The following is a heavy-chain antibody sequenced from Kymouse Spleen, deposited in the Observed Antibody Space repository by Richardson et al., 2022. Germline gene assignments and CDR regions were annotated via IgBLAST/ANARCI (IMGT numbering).Heavy chain of an antibody. CDR2: IKSKTDGGTT. CDR3: TMYYDILTGPHYYYYGMDV. Sequence: EVQLVESGGGLVKPGGSLRLSCAASGFTFSNAWMSWVRQAPGKGLEWVGRIKSKTDGGTTDYAAPVKGRFTISRDDSKNTLYLQMNSLKTEDTAVYYCTMYYDILTGPHYYYYGMDVWGQGTTVTVSS. CDR1: GFTFSNAW. D-gene: IGHD3-9*01. J-gene: IGHJ6*02. V-gene: IGHV3-15*01.